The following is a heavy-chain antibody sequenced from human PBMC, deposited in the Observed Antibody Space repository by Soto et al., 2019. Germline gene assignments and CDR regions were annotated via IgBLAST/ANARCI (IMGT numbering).Heavy chain of an antibody. D-gene: IGHD6-6*01. Sequence: QVQLVESGGGVVQPGRSLRLSCAASGFTFSDYGMHWVRQAPGKGLEWVAVISYDGSNKYYADSVKGRFTISRDNSKNTLYLQMNSLRAEDTAVYYCAKKPMGSSLSQIDYWGQGTLVTVSS. CDR3: AKKPMGSSLSQIDY. J-gene: IGHJ4*02. CDR2: ISYDGSNK. V-gene: IGHV3-30*18. CDR1: GFTFSDYG.